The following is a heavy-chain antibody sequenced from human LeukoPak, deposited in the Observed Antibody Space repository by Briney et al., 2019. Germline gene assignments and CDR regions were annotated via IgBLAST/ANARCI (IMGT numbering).Heavy chain of an antibody. CDR3: ARSEGTYYDFWSGYYVH. Sequence: ASVTLSCKASGYTVTGYYMHWVRQAPGHGLERMGRINPNSGGSNYAQKFQGRITMTTDTSISTAYMELSRLRSDDTAVYYCARSEGTYYDFWSGYYVHWGQGTLVTVSS. V-gene: IGHV1-2*06. CDR2: INPNSGGS. D-gene: IGHD3-3*01. CDR1: GYTVTGYY. J-gene: IGHJ4*02.